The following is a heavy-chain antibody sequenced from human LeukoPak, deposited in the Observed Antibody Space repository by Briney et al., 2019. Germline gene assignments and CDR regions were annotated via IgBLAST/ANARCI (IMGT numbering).Heavy chain of an antibody. V-gene: IGHV1-2*02. CDR3: AREPGDGGYDNFDY. CDR2: INPNNGGT. Sequence: GASVEVSCKASGYTFTGYYMHWVRQAPGQGLEWMGWINPNNGGTHYAQKFQGRVTMTRDTSISTAYMELSRLRSDDTAVYYCAREPGDGGYDNFDYWGQGALVTVSS. D-gene: IGHD5-12*01. J-gene: IGHJ4*02. CDR1: GYTFTGYY.